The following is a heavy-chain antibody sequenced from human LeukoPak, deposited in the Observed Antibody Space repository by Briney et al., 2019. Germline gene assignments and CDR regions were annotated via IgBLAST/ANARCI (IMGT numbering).Heavy chain of an antibody. J-gene: IGHJ6*03. Sequence: SETLSLTCTVSGGSISSYYWSWIRQPPGKGLEWIGYIYTSGSTNYNPSLKNRVTISVDTSKNQFSLKLSSVTAADTAVYYCARGDYYYGSGSYRGYYYYYYMDVWGKGTTVTVSS. V-gene: IGHV4-4*09. CDR1: GGSISSYY. D-gene: IGHD3-10*01. CDR3: ARGDYYYGSGSYRGYYYYYYMDV. CDR2: IYTSGST.